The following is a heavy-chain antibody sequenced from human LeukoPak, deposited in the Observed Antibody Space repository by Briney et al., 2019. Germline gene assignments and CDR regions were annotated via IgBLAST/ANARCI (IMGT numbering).Heavy chain of an antibody. V-gene: IGHV3-30*04. D-gene: IGHD6-19*01. CDR1: GFTFSSYA. CDR3: AKDYLGLAVAALDY. J-gene: IGHJ4*02. Sequence: PGRSLRLSCAASGFTFSSYAMHWVRQAPGKGLEWVAVISYDGSNKYYADSVKGPFTISRDNSKNTLYLQMNSLRAEDTAVYYCAKDYLGLAVAALDYWGQGTLVTVSS. CDR2: ISYDGSNK.